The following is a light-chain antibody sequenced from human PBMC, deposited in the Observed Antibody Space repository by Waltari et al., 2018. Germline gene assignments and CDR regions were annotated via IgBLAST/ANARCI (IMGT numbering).Light chain of an antibody. V-gene: IGKV4-1*01. Sequence: DIEMTQSPDSLGVSLGERATITCKSSQSLFYSPTNKNYLSWYQQKRGQPPRLLISWASTCESGVPDRFSGSGSGTYFTLTISSLQAEDVAVYYCHQYYTTPRTFGQGTKLEIK. J-gene: IGKJ2*01. CDR3: HQYYTTPRT. CDR2: WAS. CDR1: QSLFYSPTNKNY.